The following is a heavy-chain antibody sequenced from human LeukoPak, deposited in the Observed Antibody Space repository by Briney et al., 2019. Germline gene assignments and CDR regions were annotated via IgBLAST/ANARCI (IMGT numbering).Heavy chain of an antibody. CDR2: FDPEDGET. CDR3: ATDSSSGWR. J-gene: IGHJ4*02. V-gene: IGHV1-24*01. CDR1: GYSLNELS. Sequence: GASVKVSCKVSGYSLNELSMHLLRQAPGKGLEWMGGFDPEDGETIYAQKFQGRVTMNEDTSTDTAYMELSSLRSEDTAVYYCATDSSSGWRWGQGTLVTVSS. D-gene: IGHD6-19*01.